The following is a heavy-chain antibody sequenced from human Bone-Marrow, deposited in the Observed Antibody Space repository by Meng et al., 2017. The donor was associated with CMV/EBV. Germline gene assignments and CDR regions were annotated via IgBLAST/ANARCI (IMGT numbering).Heavy chain of an antibody. V-gene: IGHV3-30*03. Sequence: GESLKISCAASGFTFSSNNMHWVRQPPGKGPEWVALISYGGINTYYADSVKGRFTISRDNAKNSLYLQMNSLRAEDTAVYYCARDQVVGATFYYYGMDVWGQGTTVTVSS. CDR2: ISYGGINT. D-gene: IGHD1-26*01. CDR3: ARDQVVGATFYYYGMDV. J-gene: IGHJ6*02. CDR1: GFTFSSNN.